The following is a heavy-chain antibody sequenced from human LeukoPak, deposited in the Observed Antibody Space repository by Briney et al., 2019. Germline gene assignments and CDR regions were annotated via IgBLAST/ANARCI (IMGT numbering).Heavy chain of an antibody. D-gene: IGHD5-24*01. CDR3: ARGGGMGHYYYYMDV. CDR1: GGSITSYY. J-gene: IGHJ6*03. CDR2: IYYSGST. Sequence: SETLSLTCSVSGGSITSYYWSWIRQPPGKGLEWIGYIYYSGSTNYNPSLKSRVTISVDTSKNQFSLKLTSVTAADTAVYYCARGGGMGHYYYYMDVWGKGTTVTISS. V-gene: IGHV4-59*01.